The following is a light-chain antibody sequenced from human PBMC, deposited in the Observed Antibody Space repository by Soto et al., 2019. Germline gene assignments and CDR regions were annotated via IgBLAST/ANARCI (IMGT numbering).Light chain of an antibody. CDR1: QSINNC. Sequence: DIQMTQSPSTLSASVGDRVIITCRASQSINNCLAWYQQKPGKAPKLLIYQASTLESGVPSRFIGSGSGTEFTLTISSLQPDDFATYYCQQCDSYWTFGQGTKVEIK. V-gene: IGKV1-5*03. CDR3: QQCDSYWT. J-gene: IGKJ1*01. CDR2: QAS.